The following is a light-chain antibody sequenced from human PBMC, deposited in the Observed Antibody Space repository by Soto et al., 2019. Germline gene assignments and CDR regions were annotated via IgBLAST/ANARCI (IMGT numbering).Light chain of an antibody. J-gene: IGKJ4*01. CDR3: QQYGSSLALT. CDR1: HTVSSSY. CDR2: GAS. Sequence: EIVLTQSPGTLSLSPGERATLSCRASHTVSSSYLAWYQQKPGQAPRLLIYGASNRATGIPDRVSDSGSGTDFTLTISRLEPEDFAVYYCQQYGSSLALTFGGGTKVEIK. V-gene: IGKV3-20*01.